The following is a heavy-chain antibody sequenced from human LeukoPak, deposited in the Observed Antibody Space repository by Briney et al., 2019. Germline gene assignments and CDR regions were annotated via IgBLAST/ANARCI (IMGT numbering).Heavy chain of an antibody. D-gene: IGHD6-13*01. CDR2: ITGSGDT. CDR3: AKGIRGAAAGTIDY. J-gene: IGHJ4*02. Sequence: GGSLRLSCAASGFTFSNYAMSWVRQAPGKGLEWVSAITGSGDTYSADSVKGRFTISRDNSKNTLYLQMDSLRAEDTAVYYCAKGIRGAAAGTIDYWGLGTLVTVSS. V-gene: IGHV3-23*01. CDR1: GFTFSNYA.